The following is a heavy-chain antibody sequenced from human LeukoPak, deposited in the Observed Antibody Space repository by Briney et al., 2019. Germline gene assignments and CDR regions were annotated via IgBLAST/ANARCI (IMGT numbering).Heavy chain of an antibody. Sequence: PGGSLRLSCAASGFTFSSYAMSWVRQAPGKGLEWVSAISGSGGSTYYADSVKGRFTISRDNSKNTLYLQMNSLRAEDTAVYYCAKGRYSGFLEWSYYYYMDVWGKGTTVTVSS. CDR3: AKGRYSGFLEWSYYYYMDV. V-gene: IGHV3-23*01. CDR1: GFTFSSYA. D-gene: IGHD3-3*01. CDR2: ISGSGGST. J-gene: IGHJ6*03.